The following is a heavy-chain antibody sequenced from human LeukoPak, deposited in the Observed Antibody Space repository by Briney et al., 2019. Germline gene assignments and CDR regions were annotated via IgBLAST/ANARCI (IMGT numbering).Heavy chain of an antibody. J-gene: IGHJ3*01. CDR1: GLTVSRNY. V-gene: IGHV3-66*01. D-gene: IGHD6-13*01. Sequence: PGGSLRLSCAASGLTVSRNYMSWARQAPGRGLEWVSVIYSSGSTYHSDSVKGRFTISRDNSKNTLSLEMNSLRAEDTAVYYCAMRGDSSICLSCAFDLWGQGTMVTVSS. CDR2: IYSSGST. CDR3: AMRGDSSICLSCAFDL.